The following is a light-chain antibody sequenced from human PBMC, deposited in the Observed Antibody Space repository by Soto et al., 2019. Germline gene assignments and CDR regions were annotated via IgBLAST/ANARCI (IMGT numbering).Light chain of an antibody. J-gene: IGKJ4*01. CDR3: QKYNSAPFT. CDR2: AAS. CDR1: QGISNY. V-gene: IGKV1-27*01. Sequence: DIQMTQSPSSLSASVGDRVIITCRASQGISNYLTWYQQKPGKAPEVLVYAASTLQSGVSSRFSGSGSGTDFSLTISSLQPEDVATYYCQKYNSAPFTFGGGTKVEIK.